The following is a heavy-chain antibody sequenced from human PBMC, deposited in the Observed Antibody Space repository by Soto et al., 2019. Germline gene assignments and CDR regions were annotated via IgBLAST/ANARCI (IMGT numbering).Heavy chain of an antibody. CDR1: GYSFTSYW. V-gene: IGHV5-51*01. Sequence: GESLKISCKGSGYSFTSYWITWVRQMPGKGLEWMGVIYPQDSDTRYSPSFEGQVTFSADTSLSTAYLQWNSLKASDTATYYCARQRAWNDAFDFWGQGTLVTSPQ. CDR2: IYPQDSDT. D-gene: IGHD1-1*01. J-gene: IGHJ4*02. CDR3: ARQRAWNDAFDF.